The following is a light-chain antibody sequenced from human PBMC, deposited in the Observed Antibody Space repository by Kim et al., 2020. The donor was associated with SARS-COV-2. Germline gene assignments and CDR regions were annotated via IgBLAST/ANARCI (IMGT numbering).Light chain of an antibody. J-gene: IGLJ2*01. CDR2: GKN. CDR3: NSRDSNDNVV. V-gene: IGLV3-19*01. Sequence: VALGQTVTITCQGDSLRSYYATCYQQKTGQAPILVIYGKNNRPSGIPDRFSGSSSGNTASLTITGTQAGDEADYYCNSRDSNDNVVFGGGTQLTVL. CDR1: SLRSYY.